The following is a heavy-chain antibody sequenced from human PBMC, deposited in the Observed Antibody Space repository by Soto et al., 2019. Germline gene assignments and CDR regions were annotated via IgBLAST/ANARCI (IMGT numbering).Heavy chain of an antibody. D-gene: IGHD6-6*01. CDR1: GFSFTGYY. CDR3: AKDLTRQLAYWLDP. J-gene: IGHJ5*02. V-gene: IGHV1-2*02. Sequence: ASVKVSCKASGFSFTGYYIHWLRQAPGQGLEWMGWINAHSGGTEYTQKFQGRVTLTRDTSIATAYLTLTSLTSDDTALYYCAKDLTRQLAYWLDPWGQGTQVTVSS. CDR2: INAHSGGT.